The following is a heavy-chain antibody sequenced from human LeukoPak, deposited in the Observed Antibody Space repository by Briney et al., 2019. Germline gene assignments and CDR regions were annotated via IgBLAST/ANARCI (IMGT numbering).Heavy chain of an antibody. J-gene: IGHJ6*02. V-gene: IGHV4-34*01. Sequence: PSETLSLTCAVYGGSFSGYYWSWIRQPPGKGLEWIGEINHSGSTNYNPSLKSRVTISVDTSKNQFSLKLSSVTAADTAVYYCARVDCGDLVVGPYYYGMDVWGQGTTVTVSS. CDR3: ARVDCGDLVVGPYYYGMDV. CDR2: INHSGST. CDR1: GGSFSGYY. D-gene: IGHD4-17*01.